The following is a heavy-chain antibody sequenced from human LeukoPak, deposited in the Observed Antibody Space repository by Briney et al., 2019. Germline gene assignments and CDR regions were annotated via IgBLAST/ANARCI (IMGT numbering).Heavy chain of an antibody. D-gene: IGHD2-2*02. CDR3: AREGDIVVVPAAIGGYYDSSGYLY. CDR1: GYTFTSYY. J-gene: IGHJ4*02. Sequence: ASVKVSCKASGYTFTSYYMHWVRQAPGQGLEWMGWINPNSGGTNYAQKFQGRVTMTRDTSISTAYMELSRLRSDDTAVYYCAREGDIVVVPAAIGGYYDSSGYLYWGQGTLVTVSS. CDR2: INPNSGGT. V-gene: IGHV1-2*02.